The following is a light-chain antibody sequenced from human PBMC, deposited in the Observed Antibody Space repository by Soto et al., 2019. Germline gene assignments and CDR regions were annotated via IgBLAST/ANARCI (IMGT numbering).Light chain of an antibody. CDR3: LQHNTFPWT. V-gene: IGKV1-17*01. CDR1: QGFTSY. CDR2: AAS. Sequence: DIQLTQSPSSLSASVGDRVTITCRASQGFTSYLTWYQQKPGKAPKRLIYAASSLHSGVPSRFSGSGSGTEFSLTISSLQPEDFATSYCLQHNTFPWTFGQGTRVEI. J-gene: IGKJ1*01.